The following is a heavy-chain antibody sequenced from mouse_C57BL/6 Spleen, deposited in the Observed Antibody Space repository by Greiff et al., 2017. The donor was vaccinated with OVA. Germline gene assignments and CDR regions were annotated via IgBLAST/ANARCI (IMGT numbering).Heavy chain of an antibody. CDR1: GYTFTSYW. CDR2: IDPSDSYT. CDR3: ARNPLATVVGGFGY. D-gene: IGHD1-1*01. J-gene: IGHJ2*01. Sequence: QVQLQQPGAELVMPGASVKLSCKASGYTFTSYWMHWVKQRPGQGLEWIGEIDPSDSYTNYNQKFKGKSTLTVDKSSSTAYMQLSSLTSEDSAVYYGARNPLATVVGGFGYWGQGTTLTVSS. V-gene: IGHV1-69*01.